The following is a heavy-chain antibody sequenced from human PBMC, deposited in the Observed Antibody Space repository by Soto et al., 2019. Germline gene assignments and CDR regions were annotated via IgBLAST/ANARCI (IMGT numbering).Heavy chain of an antibody. Sequence: EVQLVESGGGLVKPGGSLRLSCAASGFTFSSYSMNWVRQAPGKGLEWVSSISSSSSYIYYADSVKGRFTISRDNAKNSLYLQMNSPRAEDTAVYYCARDFGYCSGGSCYSDYWGQGTLVTVSS. J-gene: IGHJ4*02. CDR3: ARDFGYCSGGSCYSDY. V-gene: IGHV3-21*01. CDR1: GFTFSSYS. CDR2: ISSSSSYI. D-gene: IGHD2-15*01.